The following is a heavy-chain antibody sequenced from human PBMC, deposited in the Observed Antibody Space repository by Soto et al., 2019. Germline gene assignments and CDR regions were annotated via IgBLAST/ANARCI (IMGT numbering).Heavy chain of an antibody. CDR1: GGSVSSGSYY. V-gene: IGHV4-61*01. D-gene: IGHD6-6*01. CDR2: IYYSGST. Sequence: SETLSLTCTVSGGSVSSGSYYWSWIRQPPGKGLEWIGYIYYSGSTNYNPSLKSRVTISVDTSKNQFSLKLSSVTAADTAVYYCARADNGGSSSIDNWFEPWGQGTLVTVSS. CDR3: ARADNGGSSSIDNWFEP. J-gene: IGHJ5*02.